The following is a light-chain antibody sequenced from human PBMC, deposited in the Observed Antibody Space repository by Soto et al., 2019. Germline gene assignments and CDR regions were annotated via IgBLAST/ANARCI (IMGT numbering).Light chain of an antibody. CDR3: QSYDSSLSGSYV. CDR2: GNS. Sequence: VMTQPPSVSGAPGQRVTISCTGSSSNIGAGYDVHWYQQLPGTAPKLLIYGNSNRPSGVPDRFSGSKSGTSASLAITGLQAEDEADYYCQSYDSSLSGSYVFGTGTKLTVL. CDR1: SSNIGAGYD. V-gene: IGLV1-40*01. J-gene: IGLJ1*01.